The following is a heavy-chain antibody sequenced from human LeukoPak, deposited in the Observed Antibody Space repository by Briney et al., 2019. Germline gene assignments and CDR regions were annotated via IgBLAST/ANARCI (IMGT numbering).Heavy chain of an antibody. CDR2: VSYDGSIK. CDR3: ARIEWERLGRAFDI. V-gene: IGHV3-30*14. CDR1: GFTFSSYP. D-gene: IGHD1-26*01. J-gene: IGHJ3*02. Sequence: SGGSLRLSCAASGFTFSSYPLHWVRQAPGKGLEWVAVVSYDGSIKYYADTVKGRFTISRDNSKNTLYLQMNSLRAEDMAVYYCARIEWERLGRAFDIWGQGTMVTVSS.